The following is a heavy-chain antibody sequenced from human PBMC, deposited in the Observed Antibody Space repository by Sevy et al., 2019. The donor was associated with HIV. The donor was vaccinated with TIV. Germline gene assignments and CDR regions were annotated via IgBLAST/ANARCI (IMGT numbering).Heavy chain of an antibody. J-gene: IGHJ4*02. V-gene: IGHV4-30-4*01. Sequence: SETLSLTCTVSGGSISSSDSYWSWIRQPPGKGLEWIGYIHYSGGTYYNPFLKSQVAMSVDTSEKQFSLKLSFLTAADTAVYYCASKRGYNNGPFDYWGQGALVTVSS. D-gene: IGHD5-12*01. CDR1: GGSISSSDSY. CDR3: ASKRGYNNGPFDY. CDR2: IHYSGGT.